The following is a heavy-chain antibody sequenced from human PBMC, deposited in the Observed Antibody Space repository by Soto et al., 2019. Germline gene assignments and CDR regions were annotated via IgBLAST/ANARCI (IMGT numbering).Heavy chain of an antibody. J-gene: IGHJ5*02. CDR2: VSLPSGDT. CDR3: ARTCSSGGSCYLPS. V-gene: IGHV1-18*01. D-gene: IGHD2-15*01. CDR1: GFSFSYFG. Sequence: ASVKVSCKASGFSFSYFGISWVRQAPGQGLEWVGWVSLPSGDTSSAQNFQGRVTVTTDTSTSTVYMELGRLRSDDTAVYYCARTCSSGGSCYLPSWGEGTLVPVSS.